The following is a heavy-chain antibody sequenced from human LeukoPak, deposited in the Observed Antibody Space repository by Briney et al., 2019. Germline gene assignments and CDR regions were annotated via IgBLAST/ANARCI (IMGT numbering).Heavy chain of an antibody. D-gene: IGHD6-6*01. J-gene: IGHJ4*02. V-gene: IGHV4-39*07. CDR3: ARANEEYRSSSGFDS. CDR1: GGSITRSRYY. Sequence: SETLSLTCSVSGGSITRSRYYWGWIRQPPGKGLEWIGSIYYSGSTHYNPSLKSRVTISVDTSKNQFSLKPTSVTAADTALYYCARANEEYRSSSGFDSWGQGTLVTVSS. CDR2: IYYSGST.